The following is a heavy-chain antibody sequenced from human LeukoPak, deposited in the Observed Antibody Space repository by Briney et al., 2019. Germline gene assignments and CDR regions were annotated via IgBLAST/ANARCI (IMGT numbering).Heavy chain of an antibody. Sequence: SETLSLTCAVYGGSFSGYYWSWIRQPPGKGLEWIGEINHSGSTNYNPSLKSRVTISVDTSKNQFSLKLSSVTAADTAVYYCARGPPGFYYGSGSYGSVWGKGTTVTVSS. V-gene: IGHV4-34*01. D-gene: IGHD3-10*01. CDR1: GGSFSGYY. CDR2: INHSGST. CDR3: ARGPPGFYYGSGSYGSV. J-gene: IGHJ6*04.